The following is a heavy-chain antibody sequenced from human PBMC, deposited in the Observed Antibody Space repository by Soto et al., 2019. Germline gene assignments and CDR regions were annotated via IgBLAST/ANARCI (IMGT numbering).Heavy chain of an antibody. D-gene: IGHD6-19*01. CDR1: GFSLSTSGVG. CDR3: ASLITGGWLATPTPPDAFDI. J-gene: IGHJ3*02. CDR2: IYWDDDK. V-gene: IGHV2-5*02. Sequence: SGPTLVKPTQTLTLTCTFSGFSLSTSGVGVGWIRQPPGKALEWLALIYWDDDKRYSPSLKSRLTITKDTSKNQVVLTMTNMDPVDTATYYCASLITGGWLATPTPPDAFDIWGQGTMVTVSS.